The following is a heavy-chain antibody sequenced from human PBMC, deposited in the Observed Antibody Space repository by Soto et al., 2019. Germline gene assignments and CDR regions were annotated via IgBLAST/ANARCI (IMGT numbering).Heavy chain of an antibody. CDR2: IYYSGST. V-gene: IGHV4-59*01. CDR1: GGSISSYY. D-gene: IGHD3-3*01. J-gene: IGHJ4*02. CDR3: ARGQSDFWSGYYMDY. Sequence: SETLSLTCTVSGGSISSYYWSWIRQPPGKGLEWIGYIYYSGSTNYNPSLKIRVTISVDTSKNQFSLKLSSVTAADTAVYYCARGQSDFWSGYYMDYWGQGTLVTVSS.